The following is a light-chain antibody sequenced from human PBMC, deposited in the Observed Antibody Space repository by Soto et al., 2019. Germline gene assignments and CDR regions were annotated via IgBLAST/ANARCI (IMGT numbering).Light chain of an antibody. Sequence: EIVLTQSPATLSLSPGERATLSCRASQSVGTYLAWYQQKPGLAPRLLIYDTSNRATGIPARFRGSGSGTDFTLTISGLEPEDFAIYYCQQRNIWPPGTFGQGTKLEIK. J-gene: IGKJ2*01. CDR2: DTS. V-gene: IGKV3-11*01. CDR1: QSVGTY. CDR3: QQRNIWPPGT.